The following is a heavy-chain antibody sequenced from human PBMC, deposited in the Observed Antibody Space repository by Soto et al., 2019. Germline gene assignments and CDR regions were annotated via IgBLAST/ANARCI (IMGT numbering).Heavy chain of an antibody. CDR1: GASVSSGSYY. V-gene: IGHV4-61*01. CDR2: IYYSGTT. CDR3: ARDSYYYYGMDV. J-gene: IGHJ6*02. Sequence: PSETLSLTCNVSGASVSSGSYYWSWIRQPPGKGLEWIGYIYYSGTTNYNTPLRSRVTISLDTSKNRFSLKLSSVTAADTAVYYCARDSYYYYGMDVWGQGTTVTVSS.